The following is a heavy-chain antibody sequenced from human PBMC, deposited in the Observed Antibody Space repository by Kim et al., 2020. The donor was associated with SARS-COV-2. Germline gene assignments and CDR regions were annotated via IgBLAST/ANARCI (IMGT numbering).Heavy chain of an antibody. D-gene: IGHD2-21*01. J-gene: IGHJ4*02. CDR1: ACTLRRCE. CDR3: VRERHPYCDGECYPR. V-gene: IGHV3-48*03. Sequence: GGSLRLSCENSACTLRRCESEGVGQAEAKGRPGATYRIMSMYPLHNTDSGEGRSNITRDNAKNSLFLQMNSLRAEDTAVYYCVRERHPYCDGECYPRWGQGTLVTVPS. CDR2: RIMSMYPL.